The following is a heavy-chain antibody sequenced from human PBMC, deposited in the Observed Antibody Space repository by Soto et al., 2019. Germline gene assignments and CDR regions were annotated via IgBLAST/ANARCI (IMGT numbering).Heavy chain of an antibody. J-gene: IGHJ6*02. CDR2: IYYSGST. D-gene: IGHD2-2*01. CDR3: ARDNCGHCISTSPSGMDV. CDR1: GGSISSGDYY. V-gene: IGHV4-30-4*01. Sequence: PSETLSLTCTVSGGSISSGDYYWSWIRQPPGKGLEWIGYIYYSGSTYYNPSLKSRVTISVDTSKNQFSLKLSSVTAADTAVYYCARDNCGHCISTSPSGMDVWGQGTTVTSP.